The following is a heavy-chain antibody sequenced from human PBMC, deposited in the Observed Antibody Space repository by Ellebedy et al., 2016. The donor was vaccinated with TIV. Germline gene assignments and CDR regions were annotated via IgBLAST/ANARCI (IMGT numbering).Heavy chain of an antibody. CDR3: ARVGDGSDY. J-gene: IGHJ4*02. Sequence: AASVKVSCKASGYTFTRYYIHWVRQAPGQGVEYMGIINPSGGRTSYAQKFQGRVTMNRDTSTSTFYMELSSLRSEDTALYYCARVGDGSDYWGQGTLVTVSS. D-gene: IGHD2-15*01. V-gene: IGHV1-46*01. CDR1: GYTFTRYY. CDR2: INPSGGRT.